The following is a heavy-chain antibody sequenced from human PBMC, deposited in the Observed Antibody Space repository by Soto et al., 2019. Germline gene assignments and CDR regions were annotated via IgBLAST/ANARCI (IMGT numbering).Heavy chain of an antibody. Sequence: GGSLRLSCAASGFTFSSYGMHWVRQAPGKGLEWVAVISYDGSNKYYADSVKGRFTISRDNSKNTLYLQMNSLRAEDTAVYYCARAGAYFGEFDYFDYWGQGTPVTVSS. CDR2: ISYDGSNK. CDR3: ARAGAYFGEFDYFDY. CDR1: GFTFSSYG. J-gene: IGHJ4*02. D-gene: IGHD3-10*01. V-gene: IGHV3-30*03.